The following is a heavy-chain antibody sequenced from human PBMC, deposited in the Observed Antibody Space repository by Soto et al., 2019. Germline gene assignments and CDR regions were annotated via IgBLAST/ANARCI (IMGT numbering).Heavy chain of an antibody. CDR1: GGSISSGGYY. J-gene: IGHJ4*02. CDR3: ARSPHIVVVTAIPGYFDY. V-gene: IGHV4-31*03. CDR2: IYYSGST. D-gene: IGHD2-21*02. Sequence: PSQTLSLTCTVSGGSISSGGYYWSWIRQNPGKGLEWIGYIYYSGSTYYNPSLKSRVTISVDTSKNQFSLKLSSVTAADTAVYYCARSPHIVVVTAIPGYFDYWGQGTLVTVSS.